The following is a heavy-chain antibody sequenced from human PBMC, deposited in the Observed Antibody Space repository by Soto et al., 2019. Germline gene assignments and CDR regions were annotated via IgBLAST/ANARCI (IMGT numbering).Heavy chain of an antibody. CDR2: INHSGST. CDR3: ARGRGDGYNQGWYFDL. J-gene: IGHJ2*01. CDR1: VGSFSCYY. Sequence: QVHLQQWGAGLLKPSETLSLTCAVYVGSFSCYYWSWIRQPPGKGLEWIGEINHSGSTNYNPSLKSRVSISVGTSDNQFSLKLTSLTAADTAVYYCARGRGDGYNQGWYFDLWGRGPLVTVSS. D-gene: IGHD3-10*01. V-gene: IGHV4-34*01.